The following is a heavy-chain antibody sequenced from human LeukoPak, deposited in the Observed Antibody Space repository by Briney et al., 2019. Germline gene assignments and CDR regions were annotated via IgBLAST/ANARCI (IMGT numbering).Heavy chain of an antibody. CDR3: ARDRGYCSSTSCRNYFDY. CDR2: INPNSGGT. J-gene: IGHJ4*02. Sequence: ASVKVSCKASGYTFTCYYMHWVRPAHGQGLEWMGWINPNSGGTNYAQKFQGRVTMTRDTSIGTAYMELSRLRSDDTAVYYCARDRGYCSSTSCRNYFDYWGQGTLVTVSS. CDR1: GYTFTCYY. V-gene: IGHV1-2*02. D-gene: IGHD2-2*01.